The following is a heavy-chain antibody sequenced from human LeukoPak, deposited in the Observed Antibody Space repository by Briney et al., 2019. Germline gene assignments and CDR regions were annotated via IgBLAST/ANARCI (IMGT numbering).Heavy chain of an antibody. J-gene: IGHJ3*02. CDR2: IYHSGTT. V-gene: IGHV4-30-2*01. D-gene: IGHD3-16*01. CDR3: TRGSWHHRFGPFDI. CDR1: GGSINSGDYY. Sequence: SETLSLTCSVSGGSINSGDYYWSWIRQPPGKGLEWIGYIYHSGTTFYNPSLKSRATISIDRSKNQFSLKLNSVTAADTAVYYCTRGSWHHRFGPFDIWGQGTMVAVSS.